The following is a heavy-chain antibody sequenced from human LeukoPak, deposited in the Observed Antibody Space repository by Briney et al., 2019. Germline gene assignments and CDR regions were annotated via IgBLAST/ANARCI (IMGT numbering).Heavy chain of an antibody. Sequence: SVKVSCKASGYTFTSYGISWVRQAPGQGLEWMGRITPIFGTANYAQKFQGRVTITTDESTSTAYMELSSLRSEDTAVYYCARDLQFPTSGYDEAPEAYWGQGTLVTVSS. CDR1: GYTFTSYG. V-gene: IGHV1-69*05. J-gene: IGHJ4*02. CDR3: ARDLQFPTSGYDEAPEAY. D-gene: IGHD5-12*01. CDR2: ITPIFGTA.